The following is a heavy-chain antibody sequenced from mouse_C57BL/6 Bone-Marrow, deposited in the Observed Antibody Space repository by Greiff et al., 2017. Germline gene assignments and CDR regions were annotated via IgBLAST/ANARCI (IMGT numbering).Heavy chain of an antibody. CDR1: GYTFTDYY. CDR2: INPYNGGT. V-gene: IGHV1-19*01. J-gene: IGHJ2*01. CDR3: ARLLYGSSYYFDY. Sequence: EVQLQQSGPVLVKPGASVKMSCKASGYTFTDYYMNWVKQSHGKSLEWIGVINPYNGGTSSNQKFKGKDTLTVDKSSSTAYMKLNSLASEYSAVYYCARLLYGSSYYFDYWGQGTTLTVSS. D-gene: IGHD1-1*01.